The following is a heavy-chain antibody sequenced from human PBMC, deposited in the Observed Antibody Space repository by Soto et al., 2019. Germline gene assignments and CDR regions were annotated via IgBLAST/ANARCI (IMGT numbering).Heavy chain of an antibody. Sequence: GGSLRLSCGASGFTFSSYGMHWVRQAPGKGLEWVAVISYDGSNKYYADSVKGRFTISRDNSKNTLYLQMNSLRAEDTAVYYCATSWAVAGTGVYYFDYWGQGTLVTVSS. CDR2: ISYDGSNK. V-gene: IGHV3-30*03. CDR3: ATSWAVAGTGVYYFDY. CDR1: GFTFSSYG. J-gene: IGHJ4*02. D-gene: IGHD6-19*01.